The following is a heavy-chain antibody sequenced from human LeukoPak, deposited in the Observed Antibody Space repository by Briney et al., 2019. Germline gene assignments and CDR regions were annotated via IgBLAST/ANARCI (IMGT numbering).Heavy chain of an antibody. Sequence: ASVKVSCKVSGYTLTELSMHWVRQAPGKGLEWMGGFDPEDGETINAQKFQGRVTMTEYTSTDTAYMELSSLRSEDTAVYYCATVNPQYCSSTSCSFNWFDPWGQGTLVTVSS. V-gene: IGHV1-24*01. CDR2: FDPEDGET. J-gene: IGHJ5*02. D-gene: IGHD2-2*01. CDR1: GYTLTELS. CDR3: ATVNPQYCSSTSCSFNWFDP.